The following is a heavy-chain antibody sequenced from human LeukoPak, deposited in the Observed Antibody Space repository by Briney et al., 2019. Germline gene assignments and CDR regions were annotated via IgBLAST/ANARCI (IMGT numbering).Heavy chain of an antibody. CDR1: GGTFTSYA. CDR3: ARDLGYYDILTGYSSSYP. Sequence: SVKVSCKASGGTFTSYAISWVRQAPGQGREGRGGIIPIFCTANYAQKFQGRVTITADESTSTAYMELSSLRSEDTAVYYCARDLGYYDILTGYSSSYPWGQGTLVTVSS. J-gene: IGHJ5*02. V-gene: IGHV1-69*13. D-gene: IGHD3-9*01. CDR2: IIPIFCTA.